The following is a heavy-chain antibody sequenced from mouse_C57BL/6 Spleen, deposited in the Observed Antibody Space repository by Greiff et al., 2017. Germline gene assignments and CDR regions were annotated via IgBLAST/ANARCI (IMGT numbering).Heavy chain of an antibody. CDR3: ARWHYDYDYYAMDY. J-gene: IGHJ4*01. V-gene: IGHV1-82*01. Sequence: VQRVESGPELVKPGASVKISCKASGYAFSSSWMNWVKQRPGKGLEWIGRIYPGDGDTNYNGKFKGKATLTADKSSSTAYMQLSSLTSEDSAVYFCARWHYDYDYYAMDYWGQGTSVTVSS. CDR2: IYPGDGDT. CDR1: GYAFSSSW. D-gene: IGHD2-4*01.